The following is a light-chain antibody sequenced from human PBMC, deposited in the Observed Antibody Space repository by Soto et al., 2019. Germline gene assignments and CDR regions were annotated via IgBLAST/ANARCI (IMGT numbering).Light chain of an antibody. CDR3: QQYDNLPLT. V-gene: IGKV1-33*01. CDR1: QDISNY. J-gene: IGKJ4*01. CDR2: DAS. Sequence: DIQMTQSPSSLSASVGDRVTITCQASQDISNYLNWYQQKPGKAPKLLIYDASNLETGVPSRFSGSGSGTDFTFTISRMQNEDIATYYCQQYDNLPLTFGGVTKVDIK.